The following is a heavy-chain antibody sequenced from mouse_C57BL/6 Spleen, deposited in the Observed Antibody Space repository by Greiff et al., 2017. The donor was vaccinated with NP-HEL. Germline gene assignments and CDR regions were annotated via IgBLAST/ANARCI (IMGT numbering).Heavy chain of an antibody. J-gene: IGHJ3*01. CDR2: INPSTGGT. CDR1: GYSFTGYY. D-gene: IGHD1-1*01. CDR3: AITEGFAY. Sequence: VPLQQSGPELVKPGASVKISCKASGYSFTGYYMNWVKQSPEKSLEWIGEINPSTGGTTYNQKFKAKATLTVDKSSSTAYMQLKSLTSEDSAVYYCAITEGFAYWGQGTLVTVSA. V-gene: IGHV1-42*01.